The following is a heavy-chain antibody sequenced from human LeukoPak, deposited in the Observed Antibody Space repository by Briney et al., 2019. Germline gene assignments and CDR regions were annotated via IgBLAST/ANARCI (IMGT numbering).Heavy chain of an antibody. D-gene: IGHD4-17*01. Sequence: PSETLSLTCAVSGGSISSSNWWSWVRQPPGKGLEWIGETYHSGSTNYNPSLKSRVTISVDKSKNQFSLKLSSVTAADTAVYYCARDLRLRPFYYYYGMDVWGKGTTVTVSS. CDR3: ARDLRLRPFYYYYGMDV. CDR2: TYHSGST. J-gene: IGHJ6*04. V-gene: IGHV4-4*02. CDR1: GGSISSSNW.